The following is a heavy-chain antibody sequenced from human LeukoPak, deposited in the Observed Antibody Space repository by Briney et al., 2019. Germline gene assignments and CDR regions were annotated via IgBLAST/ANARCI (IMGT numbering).Heavy chain of an antibody. CDR3: ARGIVGPLDAFDI. CDR2: IYYSGRT. CDR1: GGSISSGDYY. J-gene: IGHJ3*02. D-gene: IGHD1-26*01. V-gene: IGHV4-30-4*08. Sequence: SQTLSLTCTVSGGSISSGDYYWSWIRQSPGKGLEWIGYIYYSGRTNYNPSLRSRVTISVDTSKNQFSLKLRSVTAADTAVYHCARGIVGPLDAFDIWGQGTMVTVSS.